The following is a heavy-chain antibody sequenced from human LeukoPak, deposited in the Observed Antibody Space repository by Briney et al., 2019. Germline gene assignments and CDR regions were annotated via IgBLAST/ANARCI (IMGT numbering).Heavy chain of an antibody. D-gene: IGHD2-2*01. CDR2: ISYDGSKK. Sequence: PGGSLRLSSAASGFTFNNYAIHWVRQAPGKGLEWVAVISYDGSKKYYADSVRGRFTISRDNSNYTLFLHMNSLRAEDTAVYYCARGRGSTSSYFDYWGQGTLVTVSS. CDR1: GFTFNNYA. V-gene: IGHV3-30*04. J-gene: IGHJ4*02. CDR3: ARGRGSTSSYFDY.